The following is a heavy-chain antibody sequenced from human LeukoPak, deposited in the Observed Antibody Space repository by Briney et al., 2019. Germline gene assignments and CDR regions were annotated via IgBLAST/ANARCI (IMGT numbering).Heavy chain of an antibody. CDR2: IIPIFGTP. Sequence: SVKVSCKASGGTFISYAISWVRQAPGQGLEWMGGIIPIFGTPNYAQKFQGRVTITADESTSTAYMELSSLRSEDTAVYYCARAGEGPITMVRGVVYYYGMDVWGKGTTVTVSS. CDR1: GGTFISYA. J-gene: IGHJ6*04. D-gene: IGHD3-10*01. CDR3: ARAGEGPITMVRGVVYYYGMDV. V-gene: IGHV1-69*13.